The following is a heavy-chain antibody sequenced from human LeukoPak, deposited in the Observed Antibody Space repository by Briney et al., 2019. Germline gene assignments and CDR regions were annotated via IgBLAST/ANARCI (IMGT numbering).Heavy chain of an antibody. V-gene: IGHV1-2*02. CDR3: ASLPGGPYCYGSGSG. Sequence: ASVKVSCKASGYTFTGYYMHWVRQAHGQGLEWMGWINPNSGGTNYAQKFQGRVTMTRDTSISTAYMELSRLRSDDTAVYYCASLPGGPYCYGSGSGWGQGTLVTVSS. J-gene: IGHJ4*02. CDR2: INPNSGGT. CDR1: GYTFTGYY. D-gene: IGHD3-10*01.